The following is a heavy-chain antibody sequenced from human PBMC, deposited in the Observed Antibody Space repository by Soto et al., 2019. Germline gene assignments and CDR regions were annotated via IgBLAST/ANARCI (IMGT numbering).Heavy chain of an antibody. D-gene: IGHD6-13*01. CDR2: IYSGGST. CDR3: ARDEAGTSLDFDY. Sequence: GGSLRLSCAASGFTVSSNYMSWVRQAPGKGLEWVSVIYSGGSTYYADSVKGRFTISRDNSKNTLYLQMNSLRAEDTAVYYCARDEAGTSLDFDYWGQGTLVTVSS. CDR1: GFTVSSNY. V-gene: IGHV3-66*01. J-gene: IGHJ4*02.